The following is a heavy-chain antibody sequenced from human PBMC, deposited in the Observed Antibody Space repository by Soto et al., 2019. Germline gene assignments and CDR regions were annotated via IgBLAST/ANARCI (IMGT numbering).Heavy chain of an antibody. CDR2: INVGNGDT. J-gene: IGHJ6*02. CDR3: AREWETLERRFYHGLDV. Sequence: QVQLMQSETEVKKPGASVKVSCKASGYSFSRYCMHWVRQAPGQGLEWVGWINVGNGDTKYSQNLQGRVSITRDTSASTLYMEVSSLTSEDTAVYYCAREWETLERRFYHGLDVWGQGTTVTVSS. V-gene: IGHV1-3*01. D-gene: IGHD1-1*01. CDR1: GYSFSRYC.